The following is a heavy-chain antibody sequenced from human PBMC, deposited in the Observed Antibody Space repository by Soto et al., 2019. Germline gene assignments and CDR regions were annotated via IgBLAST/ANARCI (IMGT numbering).Heavy chain of an antibody. Sequence: EVQLVESGGGLVKPGGSLRLSCAASGFTFSSYSMNWVRQAPGKGLEWVSSISSSSSYIYYADSVKGRFTISRDNAKNSLYLQMNSRRAEDTAVYYCARKNVCDILTGYDDYWGQGTLVTVSS. CDR3: ARKNVCDILTGYDDY. CDR2: ISSSSSYI. D-gene: IGHD3-9*01. V-gene: IGHV3-21*01. CDR1: GFTFSSYS. J-gene: IGHJ4*02.